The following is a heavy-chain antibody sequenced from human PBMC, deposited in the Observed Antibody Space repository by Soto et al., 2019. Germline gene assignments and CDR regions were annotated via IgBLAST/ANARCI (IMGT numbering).Heavy chain of an antibody. CDR2: ISGSGATS. Sequence: QLLESGGGLVQPGGSLRLSCTASGFNFNNQAMSWIRQAPGKGLEWVSTISGSGATSLYADSVKGRFTIFTDSSQAYLDLKSLRVEDSATYYFAKTETMVVVTVQPRWFDSWGRGTLVTVS. J-gene: IGHJ5*01. D-gene: IGHD2-21*02. V-gene: IGHV3-23*01. CDR1: GFNFNNQA. CDR3: AKTETMVVVTVQPRWFDS.